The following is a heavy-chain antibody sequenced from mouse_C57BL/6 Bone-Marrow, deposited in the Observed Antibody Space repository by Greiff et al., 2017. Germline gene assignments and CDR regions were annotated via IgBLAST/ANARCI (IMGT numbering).Heavy chain of an antibody. Sequence: QVQLQQPGAELVMPGASVKLSCKASGYTFTSYWMPWVKQRPGQGLEWIGEIDPSDSYTNYNQKFKGKSTLTVDKSSSTAYMQLSSLTSEDSAVYYCARSWGNYVSYWYFDVWGTGTTVTVAS. D-gene: IGHD2-1*01. J-gene: IGHJ1*03. V-gene: IGHV1-69*01. CDR1: GYTFTSYW. CDR2: IDPSDSYT. CDR3: ARSWGNYVSYWYFDV.